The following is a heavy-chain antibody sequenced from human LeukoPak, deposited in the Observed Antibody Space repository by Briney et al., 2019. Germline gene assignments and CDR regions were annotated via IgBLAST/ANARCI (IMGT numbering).Heavy chain of an antibody. V-gene: IGHV4-34*01. D-gene: IGHD2-15*01. Sequence: PSETLSLTRAVSGGSISSYYWSWIRPPPGKGLEWVGEINHSGSTNYNPSLKSRVTISVDTSKNQCSLKLSSVTAADTAVYYCARSRKTFRYSSGPYFDYWGQGTLVTVSS. CDR3: ARSRKTFRYSSGPYFDY. CDR2: INHSGST. CDR1: GGSISSYY. J-gene: IGHJ4*02.